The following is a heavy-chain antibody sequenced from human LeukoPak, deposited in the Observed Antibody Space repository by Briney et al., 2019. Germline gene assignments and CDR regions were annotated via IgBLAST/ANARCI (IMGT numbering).Heavy chain of an antibody. CDR1: GYTFTDYY. J-gene: IGHJ4*02. CDR3: ARDNTATRPFDY. CDR2: VDPSGGST. D-gene: IGHD4-11*01. V-gene: IGHV1-46*01. Sequence: GASVKVSCKASGYTFTDYYTHWVRQAPGQGLEWMGIVDPSGGSTSRAQKFQGRVTITRDTSTSTVYMELSSLRSEDTAVYYCARDNTATRPFDYWGQGTLVTVSS.